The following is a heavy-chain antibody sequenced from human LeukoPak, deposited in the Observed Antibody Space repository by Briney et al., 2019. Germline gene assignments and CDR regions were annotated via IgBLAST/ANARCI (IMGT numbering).Heavy chain of an antibody. D-gene: IGHD4-17*01. V-gene: IGHV4-4*07. CDR3: TRGPQMTTNTYYFDY. CDR1: GGSISNHY. Sequence: SDTLSLTCTVSGGSISNHYWSWIRQPAGKGLEWIGRIYTSGSTDYNPSLKSRVTMSVDTSKNHFSLKLSSMNAAVTAVNYCTRGPQMTTNTYYFDYWGQGTRVTVSS. J-gene: IGHJ4*02. CDR2: IYTSGST.